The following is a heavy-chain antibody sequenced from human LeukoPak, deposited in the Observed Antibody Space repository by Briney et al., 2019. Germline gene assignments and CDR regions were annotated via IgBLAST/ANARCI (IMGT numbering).Heavy chain of an antibody. CDR1: GGSIRSYY. V-gene: IGHV4-59*01. D-gene: IGHD5-12*01. CDR2: VSYTGSA. Sequence: SETLSLTCTVSGGSIRSYYWSWIRQPPGKGLEWIGYVSYTGSANYNPSLKSRVTISVDTSKNQFSLKLSSVTAADTALYYCARDGSGYDLSYFDYWGQGTLVTVSS. CDR3: ARDGSGYDLSYFDY. J-gene: IGHJ4*02.